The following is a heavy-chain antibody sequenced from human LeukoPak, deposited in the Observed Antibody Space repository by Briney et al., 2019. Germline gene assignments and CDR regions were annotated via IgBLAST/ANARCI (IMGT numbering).Heavy chain of an antibody. J-gene: IGHJ4*02. CDR1: GGSFSGYY. CDR2: INHSGSN. Sequence: SETLSLTCAVYGGSFSGYYWSWIRQPPGKGLEWIGEINHSGSNNYNPSLKSRVTISVDTSKNQFSLKLSSVTAADTAVHYCAMMSYDSGIYFNGWYFDFWGQGSLVTVSS. V-gene: IGHV4-34*01. CDR3: AMMSYDSGIYFNGWYFDF. D-gene: IGHD3-10*01.